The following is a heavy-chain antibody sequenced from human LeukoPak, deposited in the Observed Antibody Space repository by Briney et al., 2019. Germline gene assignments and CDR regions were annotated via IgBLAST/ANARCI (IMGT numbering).Heavy chain of an antibody. CDR1: GFTFSSYA. CDR3: AELGITMIGGV. J-gene: IGHJ6*04. D-gene: IGHD3-10*02. CDR2: ISYDGSNK. V-gene: IGHV3-30*04. Sequence: GGSLRLSCAVSGFTFSSYAMHWVRQAPGKGLEWVAVISYDGSNKYYADSVKGRFTISRDNAKNSLYLQMNSLRAEDTAVYYCAELGITMIGGVWGKGTTVTISS.